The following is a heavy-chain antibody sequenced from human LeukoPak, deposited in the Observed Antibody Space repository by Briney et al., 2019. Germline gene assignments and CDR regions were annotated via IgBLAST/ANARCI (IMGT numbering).Heavy chain of an antibody. J-gene: IGHJ5*02. CDR3: ARDREGYGDYGGVWWFDP. V-gene: IGHV4-31*03. Sequence: SETLSLTCTVSGGSISSGGYYWSWIRQHPGKGLEWIGYIYYSGSTHYNPSLKSRVTISVDTSKNQFSLKLSSVTAADTVVYYCARDREGYGDYGGVWWFDPWGQGTLVTVSS. CDR1: GGSISSGGYY. CDR2: IYYSGST. D-gene: IGHD4-17*01.